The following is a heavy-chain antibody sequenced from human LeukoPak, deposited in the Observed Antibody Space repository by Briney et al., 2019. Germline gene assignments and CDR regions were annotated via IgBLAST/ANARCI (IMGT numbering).Heavy chain of an antibody. J-gene: IGHJ4*02. Sequence: PGGSLRLSCAASGFTFSSYWMSWVRQAPGKGLEWVANIKQDGSEKYYVDSVKGRFTISRDNAKNSLYPQMNSLRAEDTAVYYCARDSGRSRWELLGFDYWGQGTLVTVSS. D-gene: IGHD1-26*01. CDR3: ARDSGRSRWELLGFDY. V-gene: IGHV3-7*01. CDR2: IKQDGSEK. CDR1: GFTFSSYW.